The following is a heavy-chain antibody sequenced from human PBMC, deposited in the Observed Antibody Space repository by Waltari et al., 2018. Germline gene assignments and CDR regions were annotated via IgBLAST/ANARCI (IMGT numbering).Heavy chain of an antibody. V-gene: IGHV1-8*02. D-gene: IGHD3-10*01. CDR3: ARTSTYGSGSYYIDY. Sequence: VQLVQSGAEVKKPGASVKVSCKASGYTFTGYYMHWVRQAPGQGLEWMGWMNPNSGNTGYAQKFQGRVTMTRNTSISTAYMELSSLRSEDTAVYYCARTSTYGSGSYYIDYWGQGTLVTVSS. J-gene: IGHJ4*02. CDR2: MNPNSGNT. CDR1: GYTFTGYY.